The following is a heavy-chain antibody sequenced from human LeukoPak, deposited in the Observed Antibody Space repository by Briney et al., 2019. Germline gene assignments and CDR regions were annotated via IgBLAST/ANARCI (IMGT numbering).Heavy chain of an antibody. J-gene: IGHJ4*02. CDR1: GGSISSYY. CDR2: IYYSGST. Sequence: ASETLSLTCTVSGGSISSYYWSWIRQPPGKGLEWIGYIYYSGSTNYNPSPKSRVTISVDTSKNQFSLKLSSVTAADTAVYYCARSRGGILLWFGELFPHPEFYFDYWGQGTLVTVSS. V-gene: IGHV4-59*08. CDR3: ARSRGGILLWFGELFPHPEFYFDY. D-gene: IGHD3-10*01.